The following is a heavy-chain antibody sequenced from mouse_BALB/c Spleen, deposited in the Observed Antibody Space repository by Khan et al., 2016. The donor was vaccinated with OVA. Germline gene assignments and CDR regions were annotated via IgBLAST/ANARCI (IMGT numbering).Heavy chain of an antibody. D-gene: IGHD1-1*01. CDR3: ARFYYYGSSFSY. J-gene: IGHJ3*01. CDR1: GYSITSGYS. V-gene: IGHV3-1*02. Sequence: EVQLQESGPDLVKPSQSLSLTCTVTGYSITSGYSWHWLRQFPGNRLEWMAYIHYSGSTNYNPSLKSRISITRDTSKNQFFLQLNSVTPEDTATYYCARFYYYGSSFSYWGQGTLVTVSA. CDR2: IHYSGST.